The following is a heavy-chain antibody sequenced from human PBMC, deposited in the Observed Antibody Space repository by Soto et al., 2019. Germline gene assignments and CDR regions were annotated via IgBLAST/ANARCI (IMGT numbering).Heavy chain of an antibody. Sequence: ETLSLTCTVSGGSISSSSYYWGWIRQPPGKGLEWIGSIYYSGSTYYNPSLKSRVTISVDTSKNQFSLKLSSVTAADTAVYYCARRLRYFDWLPSYYYYGMDVWGQGTTVTVSS. D-gene: IGHD3-9*01. CDR2: IYYSGST. V-gene: IGHV4-39*01. CDR3: ARRLRYFDWLPSYYYYGMDV. CDR1: GGSISSSSYY. J-gene: IGHJ6*02.